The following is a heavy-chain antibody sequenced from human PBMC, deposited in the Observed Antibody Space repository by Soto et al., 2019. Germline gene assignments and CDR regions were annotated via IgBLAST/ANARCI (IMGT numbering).Heavy chain of an antibody. J-gene: IGHJ4*02. CDR1: GFTFKTFV. Sequence: EVQLVESGGGLVQPGGSLRLSCAASGFTFKTFVMNWVRQAPGKGLEWVSYISGSSNTINFADSVRGRFTISRDNAKNSMYLQMNSLRDEDTALYYCVRGTGVMTAFAYFDDWGQGTLVTVSS. CDR2: ISGSSNTI. V-gene: IGHV3-48*02. CDR3: VRGTGVMTAFAYFDD. D-gene: IGHD2-21*02.